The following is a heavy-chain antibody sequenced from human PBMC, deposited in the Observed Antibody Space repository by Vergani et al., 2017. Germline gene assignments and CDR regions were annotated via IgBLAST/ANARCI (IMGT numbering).Heavy chain of an antibody. CDR2: IWYDGSNK. J-gene: IGHJ6*02. Sequence: QVQLVESGGGVVQPGRSLRLSCAASGFTFSSYGMHWVRQAPGKGLEWVAVIWYDGSNKYYADSVKGRFTISRDNSKNTLYLQMNSLRAEDTAVYYCARGYAQALYGMDVWGQGTTVTVSS. CDR3: ARGYAQALYGMDV. CDR1: GFTFSSYG. V-gene: IGHV3-33*01. D-gene: IGHD1-1*01.